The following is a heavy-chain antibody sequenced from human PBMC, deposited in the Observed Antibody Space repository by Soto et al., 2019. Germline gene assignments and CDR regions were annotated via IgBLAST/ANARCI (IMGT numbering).Heavy chain of an antibody. V-gene: IGHV5-10-1*01. J-gene: IGHJ5*02. CDR2: IDPSDSYT. CDR3: ARCPPAMVATVRNNWFDT. CDR1: GCSFTSYW. D-gene: IGHD5-18*01. Sequence: GESLKISCKGSGCSFTSYWISWVRQMPGKGLEWMGRIDPSDSYTNYSPSFQGHVTISADKSISTAYLQWSSLKASDTAMYYCARCPPAMVATVRNNWFDTWARETLVTVSS.